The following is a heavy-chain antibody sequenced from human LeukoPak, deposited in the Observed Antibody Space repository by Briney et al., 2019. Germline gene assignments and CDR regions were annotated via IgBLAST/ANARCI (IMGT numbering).Heavy chain of an antibody. V-gene: IGHV3-9*01. CDR1: GFTFDDYA. CDR3: AKDTSFSGWDAFDY. J-gene: IGHJ4*02. D-gene: IGHD6-19*01. Sequence: PGRSLRLSCAASGFTFDDYAMHWVRQAPGKGLEWVSGISWNSGSIGYADSVKGRFTISRDNAKNSLYLQMNSLRAEDTALYYCAKDTSFSGWDAFDYWGQGTLVTVSS. CDR2: ISWNSGSI.